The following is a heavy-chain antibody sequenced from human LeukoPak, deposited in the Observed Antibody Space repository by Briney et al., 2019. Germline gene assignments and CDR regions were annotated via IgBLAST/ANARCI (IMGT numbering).Heavy chain of an antibody. J-gene: IGHJ5*02. CDR1: GYSISSGYY. D-gene: IGHD3-22*01. CDR3: ARVADYYDSSGYYYGAKLHNWFDP. Sequence: SETLSLTCTVSGYSISSGYYWSWIRQPPGKGLEWIGYIYYSGSTNYNPSLKSRVTISVDTSKNQFSLKLNSVTAADTAVYYCARVADYYDSSGYYYGAKLHNWFDPWGQGTLVTVSS. V-gene: IGHV4-61*01. CDR2: IYYSGST.